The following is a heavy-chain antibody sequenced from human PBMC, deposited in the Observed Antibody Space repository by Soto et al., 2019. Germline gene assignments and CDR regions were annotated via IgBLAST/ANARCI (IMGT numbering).Heavy chain of an antibody. CDR1: GFSFSNYW. Sequence: HPGGSLRLSCAVSGFSFSNYWMTWVRQAPGKGLEWVANIKPDGSNEYYVDSVKGRFTISRDNAKSSLYLQMNSLRAEDTAVYYCAKDRDSSSWSQSYYYGMDVWGQGTTVTVSS. J-gene: IGHJ6*02. CDR3: AKDRDSSSWSQSYYYGMDV. CDR2: IKPDGSNE. V-gene: IGHV3-7*01. D-gene: IGHD6-13*01.